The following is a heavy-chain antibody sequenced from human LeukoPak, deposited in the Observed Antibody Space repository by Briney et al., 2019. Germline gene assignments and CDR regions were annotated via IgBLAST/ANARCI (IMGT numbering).Heavy chain of an antibody. CDR2: IYYSGST. D-gene: IGHD3-16*01. CDR3: ARVGWGIFDF. Sequence: SETLSLTCTVSGGSISSHYWSWIRQPPGKRLEWIEYIYYSGSTDYNPSLKGRVTVSVDTSTNQFSLRLSFVTAADTAVYYCARVGWGIFDFWGQGTLVTVSS. CDR1: GGSISSHY. V-gene: IGHV4-59*11. J-gene: IGHJ4*02.